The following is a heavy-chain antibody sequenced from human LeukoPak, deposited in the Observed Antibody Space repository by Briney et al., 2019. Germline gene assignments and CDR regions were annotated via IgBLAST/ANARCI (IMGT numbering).Heavy chain of an antibody. J-gene: IGHJ4*02. CDR3: ARDQSIAVAGSQKLTDY. Sequence: ASVKVSCKASGYTFTSYGISWVRQAPVQGLEWMGWISAYNGNTNYAQKLQGRVTMTTDTSTSTAYMELRSLRSDDTAVYYCARDQSIAVAGSQKLTDYWGQGTLVTVSS. V-gene: IGHV1-18*01. CDR1: GYTFTSYG. CDR2: ISAYNGNT. D-gene: IGHD6-19*01.